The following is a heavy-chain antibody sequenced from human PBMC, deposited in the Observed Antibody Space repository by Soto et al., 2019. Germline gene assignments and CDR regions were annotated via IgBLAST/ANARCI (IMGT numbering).Heavy chain of an antibody. J-gene: IGHJ1*01. CDR1: GFTFSDYS. CDR3: VRVPSGAETDQIPPFQH. CDR2: ISSRGSFI. D-gene: IGHD1-26*01. Sequence: GGSLRLSCTGSGFTFSDYSINWVRQAPGKGLEWVSSISSRGSFIYYADSLQGRLTISRDNVKNLVFLQMRSLTPEDTALYFCVRVPSGAETDQIPPFQHCGHGTPVTVSP. V-gene: IGHV3-21*06.